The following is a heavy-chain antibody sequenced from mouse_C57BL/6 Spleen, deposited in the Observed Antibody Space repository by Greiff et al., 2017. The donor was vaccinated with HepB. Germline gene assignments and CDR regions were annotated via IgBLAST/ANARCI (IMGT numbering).Heavy chain of an antibody. Sequence: QVQLQQPGAELVRPGSSVKLSCKASGYTFTSYWMQWVKQRPIQGLEWIGNIDPSDSETHYNQKFKDKATLTVDKSSSTAYMQLSSLTSEDSAVYYCARSGYYSNSYAMDYWGQGTSVTVSS. CDR1: GYTFTSYW. CDR2: IDPSDSET. CDR3: ARSGYYSNSYAMDY. D-gene: IGHD2-5*01. J-gene: IGHJ4*01. V-gene: IGHV1-52*01.